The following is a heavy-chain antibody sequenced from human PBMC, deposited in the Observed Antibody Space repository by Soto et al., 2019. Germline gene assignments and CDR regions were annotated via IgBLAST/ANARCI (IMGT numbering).Heavy chain of an antibody. CDR2: IYYSGST. CDR1: GGSISSSSYY. J-gene: IGHJ3*02. V-gene: IGHV4-39*01. CDR3: ARYYGGNTHDAFDI. Sequence: PSETLSLTCTVSGGSISSSSYYWGWIRQPPGKGLEWIGSIYYSGSTYYNPSLKSRVTISVDTSKNQFSLKLSSVTAADTAVYYCARYYGGNTHDAFDIWGQGTMVTVSS. D-gene: IGHD4-17*01.